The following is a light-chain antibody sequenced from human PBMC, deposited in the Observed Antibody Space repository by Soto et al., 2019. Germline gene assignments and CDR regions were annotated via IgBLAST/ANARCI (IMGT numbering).Light chain of an antibody. V-gene: IGLV1-40*01. CDR3: QSYDSSLSGWV. CDR2: GNS. J-gene: IGLJ3*02. CDR1: SSNIGAGYD. Sequence: QSVLTQPPSVSGAPGQRVTISCTGSSSNIGAGYDVHWYQQLPGTAPKLLIYGNSNRPSGVPDLLSGSKSGTSASPAITGLQAEDEAYYYCQSYDSSLSGWVFGGGTKLTVL.